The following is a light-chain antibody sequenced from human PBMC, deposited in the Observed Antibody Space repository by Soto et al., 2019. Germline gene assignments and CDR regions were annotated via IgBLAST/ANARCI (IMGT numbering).Light chain of an antibody. V-gene: IGKV3-11*01. CDR1: QSVSIY. Sequence: DIVLTQSPATLSLSPGERATLSCRASQSVSIYLAWYQQKPGQAPRLLIYDASNRATGIPARFSGSGSGTEFTLTISSLAPEDSAVYYCQQRSNWPTFGQGTRLEMK. CDR3: QQRSNWPT. CDR2: DAS. J-gene: IGKJ5*01.